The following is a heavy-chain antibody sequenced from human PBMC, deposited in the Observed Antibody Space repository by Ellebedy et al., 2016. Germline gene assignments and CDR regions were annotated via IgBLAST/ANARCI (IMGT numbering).Heavy chain of an antibody. CDR3: AREDASSHRYMDV. J-gene: IGHJ6*03. CDR1: GGSISSYH. V-gene: IGHV4-4*07. CDR2: IYTSGST. Sequence: SETLSLXCTVSGGSISSYHWSWIRQPAGKGLEWIGRIYTSGSTNYNPSLKSRVTMSVDTSKNQFSLKLSSVTAADTAVYYCAREDASSHRYMDVWGEGTTVIVSS.